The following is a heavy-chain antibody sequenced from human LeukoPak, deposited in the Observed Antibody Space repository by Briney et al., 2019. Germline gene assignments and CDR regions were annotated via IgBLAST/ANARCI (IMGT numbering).Heavy chain of an antibody. CDR3: VIWGDYDVLTGYYVPDY. D-gene: IGHD3-9*01. CDR2: ITGSGTNR. CDR1: GFTFSNYA. V-gene: IGHV3-23*01. J-gene: IGHJ4*02. Sequence: GGSLRLSCVASGFTFSNYAMSWVRQAPGKGLEWVSAITGSGTNRYYADSLKGRFTTSRDNSKNTVFLQMNSLGHEDTAIYYCVIWGDYDVLTGYYVPDYWGQGTLVTVAS.